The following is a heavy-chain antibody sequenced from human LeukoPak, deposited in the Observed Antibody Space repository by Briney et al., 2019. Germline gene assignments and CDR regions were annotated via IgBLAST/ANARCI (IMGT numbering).Heavy chain of an antibody. CDR1: GGSISSSSYY. D-gene: IGHD6-19*01. V-gene: IGHV3-23*01. CDR2: ISGSGGST. J-gene: IGHJ4*02. Sequence: PSETLSLTCTVSGGSISSSSYYWGWIRQPPGKGLEWVSAISGSGGSTYYANSVKGRFTISRDNSKNTLYLQMNSLRAEDTALYYCSNGRTSSGTLQHDYWGQGTLVTVSS. CDR3: SNGRTSSGTLQHDY.